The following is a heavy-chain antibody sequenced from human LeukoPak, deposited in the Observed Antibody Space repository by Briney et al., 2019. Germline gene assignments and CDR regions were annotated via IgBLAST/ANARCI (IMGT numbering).Heavy chain of an antibody. Sequence: ASVKVSCKASGYTFTSYAVHWVRQAPGQRLEWMGWINAGNGNTKYSQKFQGRVAITRDTSASTAYMELSSLRSEDTAVYYCAMGGLRFNWFDPWGQGTLVTVSS. J-gene: IGHJ5*02. D-gene: IGHD3-3*01. V-gene: IGHV1-3*01. CDR2: INAGNGNT. CDR3: AMGGLRFNWFDP. CDR1: GYTFTSYA.